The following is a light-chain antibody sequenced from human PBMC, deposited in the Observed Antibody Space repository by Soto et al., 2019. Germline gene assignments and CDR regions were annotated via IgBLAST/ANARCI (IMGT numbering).Light chain of an antibody. V-gene: IGLV2-8*01. Sequence: QSVLTQPPSASGSPGQSVTISCNGTSSDVGGYNYVSWYQQHPGKAPKLMIYEVSKRPSGVPDRFSGSKSGNTASLTVSGLQAEDEADYYCTSYAGDTSLGVLGGGTKLTVL. J-gene: IGLJ3*02. CDR3: TSYAGDTSLGV. CDR2: EVS. CDR1: SSDVGGYNY.